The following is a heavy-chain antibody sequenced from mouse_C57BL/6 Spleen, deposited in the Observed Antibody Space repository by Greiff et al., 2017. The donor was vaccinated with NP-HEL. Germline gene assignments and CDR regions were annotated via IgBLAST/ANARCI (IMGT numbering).Heavy chain of an antibody. CDR1: GFTFTAYY. D-gene: IGHD4-1*01. V-gene: IGHV7-3*01. CDR2: IRNKANGYTT. J-gene: IGHJ2*01. CDR3: ARSAWDGDFDY. Sequence: EVKLMESGGGLVQPGGSLSLSCAASGFTFTAYYMSWVRQPPGKALEWLGFIRNKANGYTTEYSASVKGRFTISRDNSPSILYIQMNALRAEDSAAYYCARSAWDGDFDYWGQGTTLTVSS.